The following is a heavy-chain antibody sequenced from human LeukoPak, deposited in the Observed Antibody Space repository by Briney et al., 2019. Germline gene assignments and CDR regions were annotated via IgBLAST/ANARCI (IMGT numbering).Heavy chain of an antibody. Sequence: GAFLKICSKGAGYSFTSYWNGWGRHLPRKGLEWRGIIYPGDSDTRYNPSFQGQVTVSADTSISTAYLQWSSLKASDTAMYYCARLYIVVVPAAIDGGFDPWGQGTLVTVSS. V-gene: IGHV5-51*01. CDR3: ARLYIVVVPAAIDGGFDP. CDR1: GYSFTSYW. J-gene: IGHJ5*02. CDR2: IYPGDSDT. D-gene: IGHD2-2*01.